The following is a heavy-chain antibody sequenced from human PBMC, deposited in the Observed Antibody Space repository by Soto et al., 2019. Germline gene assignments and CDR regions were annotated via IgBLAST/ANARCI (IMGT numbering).Heavy chain of an antibody. CDR2: ISYDGSNK. Sequence: QVQLVESGGGVVQPGRSLRLSCAASGFTFSSYGMHWVRQAPGKGLEWVAVISYDGSNKYYADSVKGRFTISRDNSKNTLYLQMNSLRAEDTAVYYCAKDEKVGATLAYAFDIWGQGTMVTVSS. CDR3: AKDEKVGATLAYAFDI. J-gene: IGHJ3*02. V-gene: IGHV3-30*18. CDR1: GFTFSSYG. D-gene: IGHD1-26*01.